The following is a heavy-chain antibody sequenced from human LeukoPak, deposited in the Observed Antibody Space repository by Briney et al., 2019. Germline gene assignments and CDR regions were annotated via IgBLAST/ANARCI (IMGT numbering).Heavy chain of an antibody. V-gene: IGHV4-34*01. D-gene: IGHD3-9*01. CDR2: INHSGST. CDR1: GGSFSGYY. Sequence: PSETLSLTCGVYGGSFSGYYWSWIRQPPGKGLEWIGEINHSGSTNYNPSLKSRVTISVDTSKNQFSLKLSSVTAADTAVYYCARHPQYYDILTGYYGGVDPWGQGTLVTVSS. J-gene: IGHJ5*02. CDR3: ARHPQYYDILTGYYGGVDP.